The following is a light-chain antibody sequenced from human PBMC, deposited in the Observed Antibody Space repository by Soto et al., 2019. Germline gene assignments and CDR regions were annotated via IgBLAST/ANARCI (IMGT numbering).Light chain of an antibody. CDR1: QSLLYGSTNKNY. V-gene: IGKV4-1*01. J-gene: IGKJ1*01. CDR2: WAS. CDR3: QQYYGAWT. Sequence: DIVMTQSPDSLAVSLGERATINCKSSQSLLYGSTNKNYLAWYQQKPGQPPKLLIYWASTRESGVPDRFSGSGSGTDFTLTISSLQAEDVAVYFCQQYYGAWTFGQGTMVEIK.